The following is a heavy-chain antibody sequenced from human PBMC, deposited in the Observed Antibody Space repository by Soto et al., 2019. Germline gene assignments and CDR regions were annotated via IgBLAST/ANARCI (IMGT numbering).Heavy chain of an antibody. CDR2: ISGRGDRT. CDR3: ARGPYIDSSEWFDP. D-gene: IGHD6-6*01. CDR1: GFTFSSYA. J-gene: IGHJ5*02. V-gene: IGHV3-23*01. Sequence: EVQVLESGGGLGQPGGSLRLSCAASGFTFSSYAMAWVRQAPGKGLEWVSSISGRGDRTYYADSVKGRFTISRDNSKNTLSLQMNRLRAEDTALYYCARGPYIDSSEWFDPWGQGTLVTVSS.